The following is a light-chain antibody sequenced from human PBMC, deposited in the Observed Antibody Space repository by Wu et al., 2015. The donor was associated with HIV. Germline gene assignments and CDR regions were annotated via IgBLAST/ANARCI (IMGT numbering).Light chain of an antibody. CDR3: QQYGSLRWT. J-gene: IGKJ1*01. CDR1: QRISANY. V-gene: IGKV3-20*01. Sequence: EIVLTQSPGTLPLSPGERATLSCRASQRISANYLAWYQQRPGQAPRLLIFGVSNRATGIPARFSGSGSGTDFTLTISRLEPEDFAVYYCQQYGSLRWTFGQGTKVEIK. CDR2: GVS.